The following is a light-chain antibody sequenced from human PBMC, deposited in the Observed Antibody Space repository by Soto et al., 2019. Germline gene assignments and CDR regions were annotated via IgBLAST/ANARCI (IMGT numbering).Light chain of an antibody. V-gene: IGKV1-5*01. CDR3: QQYNSYSGT. CDR2: DAS. J-gene: IGKJ2*02. Sequence: DIQMTQSPSTLSASVGDRVTITCRASQSISNWLAWYQQTPGKAPKLLIYDASSLESGVPSRFSGSGSGTEVTLTISSLQPDDFATYYCQQYNSYSGTFGQGTKLEIK. CDR1: QSISNW.